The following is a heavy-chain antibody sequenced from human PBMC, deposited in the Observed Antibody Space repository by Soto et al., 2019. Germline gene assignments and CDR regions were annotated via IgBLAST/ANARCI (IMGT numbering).Heavy chain of an antibody. J-gene: IGHJ3*02. CDR1: GFTFDDYA. D-gene: IGHD6-19*01. CDR3: AKVAGGGRCSGWYFDAFDI. Sequence: SLRLSCAASGFTFDDYAIHWVRQAPGKGLEWVSGIGWNSGTIGYADSVRGRFTISRDNAKNPLYLQMNSLRAEDTAVYYCAKVAGGGRCSGWYFDAFDIWGQGTMVTVSS. CDR2: IGWNSGTI. V-gene: IGHV3-9*01.